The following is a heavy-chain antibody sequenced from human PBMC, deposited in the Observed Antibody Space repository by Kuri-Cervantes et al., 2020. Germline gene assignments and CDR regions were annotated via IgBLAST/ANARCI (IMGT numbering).Heavy chain of an antibody. V-gene: IGHV3-30-3*01. D-gene: IGHD4-23*01. CDR3: SRDFFALGDYGGNSMSYFDY. CDR1: GFTLSSYA. J-gene: IGHJ4*02. Sequence: GGSLRLSCAASGFTLSSYAMHWVRQAPGKGLEWVAVISYDGSNKYYADSVKGRFTVSRDNSKNTLYLQMNSLRPEDTAVYYCSRDFFALGDYGGNSMSYFDYWGQGTLVTVSS. CDR2: ISYDGSNK.